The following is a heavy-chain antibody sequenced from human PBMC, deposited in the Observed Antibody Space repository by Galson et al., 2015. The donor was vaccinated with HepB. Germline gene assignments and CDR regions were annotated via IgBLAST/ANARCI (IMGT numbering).Heavy chain of an antibody. V-gene: IGHV1-69*06. CDR3: AHSSGYSSPPALFDY. Sequence: SVKVSCRASGGTFSSYAISWVRQAPGQGLEGMGGIIPIFGTANYAQKFQGRVTITADKSTSTAYMELSSLRSEDTAVYYCAHSSGYSSPPALFDYWGPRTLVTVSS. D-gene: IGHD3-22*01. CDR1: GGTFSSYA. CDR2: IIPIFGTA. J-gene: IGHJ4*02.